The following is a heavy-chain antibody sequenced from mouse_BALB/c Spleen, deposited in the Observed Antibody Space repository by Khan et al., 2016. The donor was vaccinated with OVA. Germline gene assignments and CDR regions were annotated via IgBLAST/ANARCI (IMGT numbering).Heavy chain of an antibody. J-gene: IGHJ4*01. CDR3: ARGAVTTYGMDY. D-gene: IGHD2-12*01. CDR2: ILPGRGIT. CDR1: GYTFSSYW. Sequence: VQLQESGAELMKPGASVKIACKATGYTFSSYWIEWVKQRPGHGLEWIGEILPGRGITNYNEKFKGKATFTAETSSNTAYMQLSSLTSEDSAVYYCARGAVTTYGMDYWGQGTSVTVSS. V-gene: IGHV1-9*01.